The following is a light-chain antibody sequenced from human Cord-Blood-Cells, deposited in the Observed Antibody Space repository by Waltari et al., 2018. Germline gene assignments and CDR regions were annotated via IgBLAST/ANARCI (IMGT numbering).Light chain of an antibody. CDR2: WSS. CDR3: QQYYSTLS. V-gene: IGKV4-1*01. CDR1: QSVLYSTNNKNY. Sequence: DIVMTQSPDSLAVSLGERATINCKFSQSVLYSTNNKNYLAWNQQKPGQHPKLLIYWSSNQEAGVPDRFSGSRSGTDFTLTISSLQAKDVAVYFCQQYYSTLSFGGVTKVEIK. J-gene: IGKJ4*01.